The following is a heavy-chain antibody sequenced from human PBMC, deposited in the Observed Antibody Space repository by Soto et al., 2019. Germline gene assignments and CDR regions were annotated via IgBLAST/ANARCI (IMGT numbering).Heavy chain of an antibody. J-gene: IGHJ4*02. V-gene: IGHV4-59*12. CDR3: AREYIVAYFDY. D-gene: IGHD5-12*01. Sequence: SETLSLTCTVSGGSISSYYWSWIRQPPGKGLEWIGYIYYSGSTNYNPSLKSRVTISVDTSKNQFSLKLSSVTAADTAVYYCAREYIVAYFDYWGQGTLVTVSS. CDR1: GGSISSYY. CDR2: IYYSGST.